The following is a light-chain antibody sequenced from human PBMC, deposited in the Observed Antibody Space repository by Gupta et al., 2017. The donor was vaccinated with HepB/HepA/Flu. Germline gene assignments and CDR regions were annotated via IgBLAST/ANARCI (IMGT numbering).Light chain of an antibody. CDR1: QDIRND. V-gene: IGKV1-6*01. J-gene: IGKJ1*01. CDR3: LQDYTYPRT. Sequence: AIPLPPSPSSLSASVGDRVTITCRASQDIRNDLGWYQQKPGKAPKLLMYAASNLHSGVPARFSGSGSGTEFTLTISSLQTEDFATYYCLQDYTYPRTFGQGTKVEIK. CDR2: AAS.